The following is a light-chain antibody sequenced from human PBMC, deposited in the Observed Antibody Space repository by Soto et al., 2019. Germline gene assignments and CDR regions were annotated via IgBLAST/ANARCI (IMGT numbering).Light chain of an antibody. J-gene: IGKJ5*01. Sequence: ELVLMQSPGNLSLSPGERAPLSCRASQSVSSYIAWYQQKPGQAPRLLIYGASSRATGIPDRFSGSGSGTDFTLTISRLEPEDFAVYYFQQYNYWPPITFGQGTRLEIK. CDR1: QSVSSY. CDR3: QQYNYWPPIT. V-gene: IGKV3-20*01. CDR2: GAS.